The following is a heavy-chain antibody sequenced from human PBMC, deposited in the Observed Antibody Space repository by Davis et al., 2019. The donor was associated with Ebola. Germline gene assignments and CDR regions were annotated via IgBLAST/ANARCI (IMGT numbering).Heavy chain of an antibody. CDR1: GYTFTSYA. CDR3: ARDSRTQDIVVVPAYYYYYGMDV. Sequence: ASVKVSCKASGYTFTSYAISWVRQAPGQGLEWMGWINAGNGNTKYSQKFQGRVTITRDTSASTAYMELSSLRSEDTAVYYCARDSRTQDIVVVPAYYYYYGMDVWGQGTTVTVSS. D-gene: IGHD2-2*01. J-gene: IGHJ6*02. CDR2: INAGNGNT. V-gene: IGHV1-3*01.